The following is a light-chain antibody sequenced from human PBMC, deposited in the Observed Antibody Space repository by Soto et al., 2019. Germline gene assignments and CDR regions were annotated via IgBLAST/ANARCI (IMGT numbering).Light chain of an antibody. CDR1: SSDVGGYNY. J-gene: IGLJ2*01. CDR2: EVS. CDR3: SSYGGSTTVV. Sequence: QSALTQPPSASGSPGQSVTISCTGSSSDVGGYNYVSWYQQHPGKAPKLMIYEVSKRPSGVPDRLSGSKSGNTASLTVSGLQAEDEAYYYCSSYGGSTTVVFGGGTKLTVL. V-gene: IGLV2-8*01.